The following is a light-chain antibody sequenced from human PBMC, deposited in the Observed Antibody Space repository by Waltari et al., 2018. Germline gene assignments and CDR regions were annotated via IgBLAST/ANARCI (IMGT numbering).Light chain of an antibody. Sequence: QSVLTQPPSASGTPGPRVTISCSGSSSNIGSNTVHWYQQLPGTAPKLLIYNNNQRPSGVPDRFSGSKSGTSASLAISGLQSEDEADYYCAGWDDSLNGVVFGGGTKLTVL. CDR2: NNN. CDR1: SSNIGSNT. V-gene: IGLV1-44*01. CDR3: AGWDDSLNGVV. J-gene: IGLJ2*01.